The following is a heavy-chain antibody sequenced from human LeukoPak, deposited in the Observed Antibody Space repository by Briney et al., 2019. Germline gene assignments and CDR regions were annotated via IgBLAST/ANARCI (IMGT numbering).Heavy chain of an antibody. CDR2: IGGAGGT. CDR1: GFPFSSYA. D-gene: IGHD1-1*01. V-gene: IGHV3-13*01. Sequence: PGGSLRLSCAASGFPFSSYAMNWVRQAPGKGLEWVAAIGGAGGTFYADSVKGRFTISRENAKNSLYLQMNSLRAGDTAVYYCVRASRSRTADFDYWGQGTLVTVSS. J-gene: IGHJ4*02. CDR3: VRASRSRTADFDY.